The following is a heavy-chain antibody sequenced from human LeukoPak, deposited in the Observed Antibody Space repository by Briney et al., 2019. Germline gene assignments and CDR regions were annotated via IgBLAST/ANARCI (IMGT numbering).Heavy chain of an antibody. J-gene: IGHJ4*02. CDR3: ARGPQLAYYDFWSGYYLDY. Sequence: ASVKLSCKASGYTFTRYDINWVRQATGQGLEWMGWMNPNSGNTGYAQKFQGRVTMTRNTSISTAYMELTSLRSEDTAVYYCARGPQLAYYDFWSGYYLDYWGQGTLVTVSS. CDR2: MNPNSGNT. D-gene: IGHD3-3*01. CDR1: GYTFTRYD. V-gene: IGHV1-8*01.